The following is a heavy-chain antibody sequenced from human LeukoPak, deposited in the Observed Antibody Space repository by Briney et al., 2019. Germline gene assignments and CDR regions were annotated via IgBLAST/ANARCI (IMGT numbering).Heavy chain of an antibody. D-gene: IGHD2-21*02. V-gene: IGHV4-61*10. CDR1: GGSISSGSYY. CDR3: ARTGGDCSSGLCYYAMDV. Sequence: SQTLSLTCTVSGGSISSGSYYWSWIRQPAGKGLEWIGYIHYTGSTDYNPSLRSRVTLSIDMSKNQFSLRLSSVTAADTAVYYCARTGGDCSSGLCYYAMDVWGQGTTVTVS. J-gene: IGHJ6*02. CDR2: IHYTGST.